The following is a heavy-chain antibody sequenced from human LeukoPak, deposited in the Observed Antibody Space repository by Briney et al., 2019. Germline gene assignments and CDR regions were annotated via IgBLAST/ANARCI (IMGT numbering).Heavy chain of an antibody. V-gene: IGHV3-15*01. J-gene: IGHJ4*02. CDR2: IKSKSDGGTT. D-gene: IGHD1-1*01. Sequence: GGSLRLSCAASGFTFSNAWMNWVRQAPGKGLEWVGRIKSKSDGGTTEYAAPVKGRFTISRDDSENTLYLQMNGLKIEDKGVYYCRYAPEYWGQGTLVTVSS. CDR3: RYAPEY. CDR1: GFTFSNAW.